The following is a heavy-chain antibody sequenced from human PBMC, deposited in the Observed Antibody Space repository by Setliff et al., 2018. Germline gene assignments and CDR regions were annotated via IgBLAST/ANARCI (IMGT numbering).Heavy chain of an antibody. D-gene: IGHD4-17*01. V-gene: IGHV3-30*16. CDR1: GFTFSSYA. CDR3: ASWAHDYGVHDAFDI. CDR2: ISYDASNE. J-gene: IGHJ3*02. Sequence: PGGSLRLSCAVSGFTFSSYAMNWVRQAPGKGLEWVAVISYDASNEYYADSVKGRFTISRDNSKNTLYLQMNSLRTEDTAVYYCASWAHDYGVHDAFDIWGQGTMVTVSS.